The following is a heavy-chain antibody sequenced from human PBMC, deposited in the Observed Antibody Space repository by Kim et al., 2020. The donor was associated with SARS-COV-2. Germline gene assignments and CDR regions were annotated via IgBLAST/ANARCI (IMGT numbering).Heavy chain of an antibody. CDR1: GGSISSYY. CDR3: ARDPGIAASPPLYGMDV. V-gene: IGHV4-59*13. Sequence: SETLSLTCTVSGGSISSYYWSWIRQPPGKGLEWIGYIYYSGSTNYNPSLKSRVTISVDTSKNQFSLKLSSVTAADTAVYYCARDPGIAASPPLYGMDVWGQGTTVTVSS. CDR2: IYYSGST. J-gene: IGHJ6*02. D-gene: IGHD6-13*01.